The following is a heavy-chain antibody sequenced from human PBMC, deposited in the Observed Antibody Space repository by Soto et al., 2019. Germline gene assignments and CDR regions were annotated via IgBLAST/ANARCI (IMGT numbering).Heavy chain of an antibody. J-gene: IGHJ6*02. Sequence: QVHFQESGPGLVKPSETLSLTCTVSGGSINNYYCNWVRQPPGKGLEWFGSIHYSGTTHYNPSLESRVTISADRAKNQFSLKLNSVTAADTAVYYCAGDTYGMDVWGQGTTVTVSS. CDR1: GGSINNYY. CDR2: IHYSGTT. V-gene: IGHV4-59*01. CDR3: AGDTYGMDV.